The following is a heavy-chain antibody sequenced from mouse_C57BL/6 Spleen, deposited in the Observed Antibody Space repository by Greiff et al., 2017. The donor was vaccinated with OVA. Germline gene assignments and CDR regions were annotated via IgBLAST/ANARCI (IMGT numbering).Heavy chain of an antibody. CDR2: IHPNSGST. CDR3: ASFITTVVEGFAY. D-gene: IGHD1-1*01. CDR1: GENGTSYW. Sequence: VQLQQPGAELVKPGASVKLSCKAAGENGTSYWMHWVKQRPGQGLEWIGMIHPNSGSTNYNEKFKSKATLTVDKSSSTAYMQLSSLTSEDSAVYYCASFITTVVEGFAYWGQGTLVTVSA. V-gene: IGHV1-64*01. J-gene: IGHJ3*01.